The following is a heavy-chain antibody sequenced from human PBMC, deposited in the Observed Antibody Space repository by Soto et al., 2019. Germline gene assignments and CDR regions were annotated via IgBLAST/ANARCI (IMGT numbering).Heavy chain of an antibody. J-gene: IGHJ4*02. CDR1: GVSVSTGGYF. CDR3: ARDSSGPGYSYGKFDY. V-gene: IGHV4-31*03. Sequence: PSETVSLTCTVSGVSVSTGGYFWTWIRQHPGKGLEWIGNIYYSGMTYYNPSLRGRVSISLDPSESQFSLKLNSVTAADTAVYYCARDSSGPGYSYGKFDYWGQGALVTVSS. CDR2: IYYSGMT. D-gene: IGHD5-18*01.